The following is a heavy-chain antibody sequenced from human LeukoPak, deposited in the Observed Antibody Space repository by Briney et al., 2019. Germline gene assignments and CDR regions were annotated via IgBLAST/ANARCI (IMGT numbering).Heavy chain of an antibody. CDR1: GGTFSSYA. D-gene: IGHD4-11*01. Sequence: APVKVSCKASGGTFSSYAISWVRQAPGQGLEWMGGIIPIFGTANYAQKFQGRVTITADESTSTAYMELSSLRSEDTAVYYCARDRSNYLGGYYYYGMDVWGQGTTVTVSS. CDR2: IIPIFGTA. CDR3: ARDRSNYLGGYYYYGMDV. J-gene: IGHJ6*02. V-gene: IGHV1-69*13.